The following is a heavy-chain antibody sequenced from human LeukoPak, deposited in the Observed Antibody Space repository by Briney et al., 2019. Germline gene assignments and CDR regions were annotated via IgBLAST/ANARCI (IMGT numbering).Heavy chain of an antibody. CDR2: IKQDGSEK. J-gene: IGHJ4*02. Sequence: PGGSLRLSCAASGFTFTTYWMSWVRQAPGKGLEWVANIKQDGSEKYYVDSVKGRFTISRDNARNSLYLQMNSLRAEDTAVYYCARDLRYYYDSSGYSAYYFDYWGQGTLVTVSS. CDR1: GFTFTTYW. CDR3: ARDLRYYYDSSGYSAYYFDY. D-gene: IGHD3-22*01. V-gene: IGHV3-7*05.